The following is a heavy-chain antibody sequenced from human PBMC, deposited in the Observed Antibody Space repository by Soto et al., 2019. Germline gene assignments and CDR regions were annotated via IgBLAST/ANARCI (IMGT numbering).Heavy chain of an antibody. J-gene: IGHJ6*02. D-gene: IGHD3-10*01. CDR3: ASPINYGYYRMDV. V-gene: IGHV1-46*01. CDR2: INPSGGST. CDR1: GYTFTSYY. Sequence: ASVKVSCKASGYTFTSYYMHWVRQAPGQGLEWMGIINPSGGSTSYAQKLQGRVTMTRDTSTSTVYMELSSLRSEDTAVYYCASPINYGYYRMDVWGQGTTVTVSS.